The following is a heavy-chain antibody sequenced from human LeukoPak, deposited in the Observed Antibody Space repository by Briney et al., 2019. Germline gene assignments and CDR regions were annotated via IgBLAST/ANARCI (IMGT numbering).Heavy chain of an antibody. D-gene: IGHD3-22*01. CDR2: ISGSGGST. CDR3: ATQGGYYYDSSGYF. V-gene: IGHV3-23*01. J-gene: IGHJ4*02. CDR1: GFTFSSYA. Sequence: PGGSLRLSCAASGFTFSSYAMSWVRQAPGKGLEWVSAISGSGGSTYYADSVKGRFTISRDNSNNTLYLQMNSLRVNGPSVYYCATQGGYYYDSSGYFWGQGTLVTVSS.